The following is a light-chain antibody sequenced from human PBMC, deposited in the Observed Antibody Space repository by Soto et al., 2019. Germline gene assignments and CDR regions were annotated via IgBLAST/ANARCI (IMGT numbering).Light chain of an antibody. Sequence: DIVMTQSPDSLAVSLGARATTNCKSSQTIFYNFNHQNYLAWYQQIPGQPTRLLMYWASTRAYGLPARLSGGGSWAAFTLTTSSLEADDVPVYYDHEYFSAARTVGQGTKVDIK. J-gene: IGKJ1*01. CDR2: WAS. CDR3: HEYFSAART. V-gene: IGKV4-1*01. CDR1: QTIFYNFNHQNY.